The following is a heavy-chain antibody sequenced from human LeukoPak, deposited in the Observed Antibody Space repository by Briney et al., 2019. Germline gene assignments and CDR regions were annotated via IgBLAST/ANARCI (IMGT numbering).Heavy chain of an antibody. CDR2: IYYSGST. V-gene: IGHV4-59*01. CDR3: ARATIATILIDI. Sequence: SETLSLTCTVSGGSISSYYWSWIRQPPGMGLEWIGYIYYSGSTNYNPSLKSRVTISVDTSKNQFSLKLSSVTAADTAVYYCARATIATILIDIWGQGTMVTVSS. CDR1: GGSISSYY. J-gene: IGHJ3*02. D-gene: IGHD5-24*01.